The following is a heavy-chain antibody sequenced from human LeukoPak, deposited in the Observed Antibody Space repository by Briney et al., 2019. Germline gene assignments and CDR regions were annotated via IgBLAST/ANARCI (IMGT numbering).Heavy chain of an antibody. J-gene: IGHJ4*02. CDR2: IYYSGST. CDR3: TRLRSGVAGDY. Sequence: PSETLSLTCTVSGGSISSYYWSWIRQPPGKGLEWIGYIYYSGSTNYNPSLKSRVTISVDTSKNQFSLRLSSVTAADTAVYYCTRLRSGVAGDYWGQGALVTVSS. CDR1: GGSISSYY. V-gene: IGHV4-59*08. D-gene: IGHD6-19*01.